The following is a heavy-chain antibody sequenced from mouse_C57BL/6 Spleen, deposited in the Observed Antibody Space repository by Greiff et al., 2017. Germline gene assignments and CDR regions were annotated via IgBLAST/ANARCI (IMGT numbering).Heavy chain of an antibody. D-gene: IGHD1-1*01. CDR1: GYAFSSYW. CDR2: IYPGDGDT. CDR3: ARSRLRNYFDY. V-gene: IGHV1-80*01. J-gene: IGHJ2*01. Sequence: QVQLQQSGAELVKPGASVKISCKASGYAFSSYWMNWVKQRPGKGLEWIGQIYPGDGDTNYNGKFKGKATLTADKSSSTAYMQLSSLTSEDSAVYFCARSRLRNYFDYWGQGTTLTVSS.